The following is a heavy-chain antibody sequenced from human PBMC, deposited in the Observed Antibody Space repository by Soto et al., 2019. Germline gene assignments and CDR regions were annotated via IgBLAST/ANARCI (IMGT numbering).Heavy chain of an antibody. V-gene: IGHV3-74*01. J-gene: IGHJ4*02. CDR3: VREVCSGGLCKVFDY. CDR2: TDGVGTVI. CDR1: GFTFSSYW. D-gene: IGHD2-15*01. Sequence: GGSLRLSCAASGFTFSSYWMHWARQAPGKGLVWLSSTDGVGTVIPHADSVKGRFTVSRDNAKNTLYLQMNSLRAEDTAVYYCVREVCSGGLCKVFDYWGQGTPVTVSS.